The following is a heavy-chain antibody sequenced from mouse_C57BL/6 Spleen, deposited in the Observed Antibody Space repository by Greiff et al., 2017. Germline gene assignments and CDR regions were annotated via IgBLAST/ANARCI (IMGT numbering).Heavy chain of an antibody. Sequence: QVQLQQPGAELVKPGASVKLSCKASGYTFTSYWMHWVKQRPGQGLEWIGMIHPNRGSTNYNEKFKSNATLTVDKSSSTAYMQLSSLTSEDSAVDYCSRTTVVATGGAMDYWGQGTSVTVSS. CDR1: GYTFTSYW. D-gene: IGHD1-1*01. CDR3: SRTTVVATGGAMDY. V-gene: IGHV1-64*01. CDR2: IHPNRGST. J-gene: IGHJ4*01.